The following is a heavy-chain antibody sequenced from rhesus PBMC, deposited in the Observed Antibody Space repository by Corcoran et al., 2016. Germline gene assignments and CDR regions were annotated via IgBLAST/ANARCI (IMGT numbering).Heavy chain of an antibody. CDR3: ARGGAAGNFDY. D-gene: IGHD6-13*01. CDR1: GGSISGGYY. CDR2: IYGYSAST. J-gene: IGHJ4*01. V-gene: IGHV4S7*01. Sequence: QVQLQESGPGLVKPAETLSLTCAVSGGSISGGYYRCWTCQQPGKGLEWIGHIYGYSASTYYNPSLKSRVTISKDTSKKQFSLKLTSVTAADTAIYYCARGGAAGNFDYWGQGVLVTVSS.